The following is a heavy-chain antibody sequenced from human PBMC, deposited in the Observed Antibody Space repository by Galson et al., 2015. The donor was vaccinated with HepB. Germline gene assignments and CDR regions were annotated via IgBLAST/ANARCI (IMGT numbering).Heavy chain of an antibody. CDR2: ISSSGSTI. CDR1: GFTFSSYE. CDR3: ARAPEIQPHTNDAFDI. J-gene: IGHJ3*02. Sequence: SLRLSCAASGFTFSSYEMNWVRQAPGKGLEWVSYISSSGSTIYYADSVKGRFTISRDNAKNSLYLQMNSLRAEDTAVYYCARAPEIQPHTNDAFDIWGQGTMVTVSS. V-gene: IGHV3-48*03. D-gene: IGHD5-18*01.